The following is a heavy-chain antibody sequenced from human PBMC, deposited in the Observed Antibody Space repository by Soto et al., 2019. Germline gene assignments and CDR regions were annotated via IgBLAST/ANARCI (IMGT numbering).Heavy chain of an antibody. CDR2: ISYDGSNI. J-gene: IGHJ4*02. D-gene: IGHD5-12*01. V-gene: IGHV3-30*18. CDR1: GFTFSNYG. CDR3: AKDLVLYRTASTNTWDS. Sequence: QVYLVESGGGVVQPGRSLRLSCAASGFTFSNYGMHWVRQTPGKGLEWVAFISYDGSNIYYGDSVKGRFTISRDSSKNTLYLQMNSLRAEDTAEYHCAKDLVLYRTASTNTWDSWGQGTLVTVSS.